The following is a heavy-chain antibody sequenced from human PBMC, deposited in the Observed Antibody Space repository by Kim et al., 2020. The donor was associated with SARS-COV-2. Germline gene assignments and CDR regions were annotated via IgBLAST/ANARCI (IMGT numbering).Heavy chain of an antibody. CDR3: ARAGLCSRTSCPEGGYYYGLDV. J-gene: IGHJ6*02. Sequence: GGSLRLSCAASGFNVSNNYMSWVRQAPGKGLEWVSVIDSGAGTYYADSVKGRFTISRHNSKNTLYLQMNSLRVDDTAVYYCARAGLCSRTSCPEGGYYYGLDVWGPGTTVTVSS. CDR2: IDSGAGT. V-gene: IGHV3-53*04. CDR1: GFNVSNNY. D-gene: IGHD2-2*01.